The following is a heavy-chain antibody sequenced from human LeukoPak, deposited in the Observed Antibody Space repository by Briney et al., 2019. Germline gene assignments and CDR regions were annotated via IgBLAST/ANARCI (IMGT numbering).Heavy chain of an antibody. V-gene: IGHV1-18*01. CDR3: ALAYCGGDCYPP. J-gene: IGHJ5*02. D-gene: IGHD2-21*02. Sequence: ASVKVSRKASGYTFTSYGISWVRQAPGQGLEWMGWISAYNGNTNYAQKLQGRVTMTTDTSTSTAYMELRSLRSDDTAVYYCALAYCGGDCYPPWGQGTLVTVSS. CDR1: GYTFTSYG. CDR2: ISAYNGNT.